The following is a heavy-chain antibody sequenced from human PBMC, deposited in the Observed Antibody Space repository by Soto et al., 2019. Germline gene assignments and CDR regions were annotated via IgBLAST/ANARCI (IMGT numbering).Heavy chain of an antibody. V-gene: IGHV3-30*09. CDR3: ARDHTGRGWYVWYFDL. D-gene: IGHD6-19*01. CDR1: GFTFSNSA. Sequence: QVQLVESGGGVVQPGRSLTLSCEASGFTFSNSALHWVRQAPGKGLEWVAAMSSDGRNIKYVDSVKGRFAISRDNSKSSLYLQMNSLRTEDTAVYYCARDHTGRGWYVWYFDLWGRGNLVTGSS. J-gene: IGHJ2*01. CDR2: MSSDGRNI.